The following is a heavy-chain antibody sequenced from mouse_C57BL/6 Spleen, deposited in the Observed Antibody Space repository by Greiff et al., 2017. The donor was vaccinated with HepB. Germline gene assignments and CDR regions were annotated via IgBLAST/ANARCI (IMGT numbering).Heavy chain of an antibody. CDR3: ARSLGPYDGYDY. CDR1: GYTFTSYW. Sequence: QVQLQQPGAELVKPGASVKMSCKASGYTFTSYWITWVKQRPGQGLEWIGDIYPGSGSTNYNEKFKSKATLTVDTSSSTAYMQLSSLTSEDSAVYYCARSLGPYDGYDYWGQGTTLTVSS. D-gene: IGHD2-3*01. J-gene: IGHJ2*01. CDR2: IYPGSGST. V-gene: IGHV1-55*01.